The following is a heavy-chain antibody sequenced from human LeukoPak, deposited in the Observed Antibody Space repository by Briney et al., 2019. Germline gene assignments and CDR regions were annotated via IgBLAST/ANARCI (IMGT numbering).Heavy chain of an antibody. CDR2: IYPTSGDI. V-gene: IGHV1-2*02. Sequence: ASVKVCCKASGYTFTGHYMHWVRQAPGQGLEWMGWIYPTSGDIDYSHIFEGRVTMTRDTSTSTAYMELSRLRADDTAVYYCARAAIAVAGDYHYHYMDVWGKGTTVTVSS. CDR3: ARAAIAVAGDYHYHYMDV. J-gene: IGHJ6*03. D-gene: IGHD6-19*01. CDR1: GYTFTGHY.